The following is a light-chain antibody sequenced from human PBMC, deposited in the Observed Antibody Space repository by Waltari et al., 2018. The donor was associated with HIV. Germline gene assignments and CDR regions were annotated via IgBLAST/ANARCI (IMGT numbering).Light chain of an antibody. CDR2: GKN. CDR3: ASWDDSLNGPV. J-gene: IGLJ2*01. Sequence: QSVLTQPPSKAGPPGQRGTSYGSGSSTNSGSKTVSRFQQFPGKAPKVLIYGKNQRPSGVPDRFSGSKSGTSASLAIGGLQSEDEADYYCASWDDSLNGPVFGGGTTLTVL. V-gene: IGLV1-44*01. CDR1: STNSGSKT.